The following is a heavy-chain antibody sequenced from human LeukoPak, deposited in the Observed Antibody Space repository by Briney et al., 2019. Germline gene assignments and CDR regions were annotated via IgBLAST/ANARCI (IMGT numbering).Heavy chain of an antibody. CDR3: ARGDFLSSWYYYDSSGYWY. CDR2: ISSSSSYI. J-gene: IGHJ4*02. V-gene: IGHV3-21*04. D-gene: IGHD3-22*01. CDR1: GFTFSSYS. Sequence: PGGSLRLSCAASGFTFSSYSMNWVRQAPGKGLEWVSSISSSSSYIYYADSVKGRFTISRDNAKNSLYLQMNSLRAEDTAVYYCARGDFLSSWYYYDSSGYWYWGQGTLVTVSS.